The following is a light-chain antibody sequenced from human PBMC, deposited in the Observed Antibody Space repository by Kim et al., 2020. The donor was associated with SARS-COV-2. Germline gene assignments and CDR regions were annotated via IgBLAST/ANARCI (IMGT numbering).Light chain of an antibody. J-gene: IGLJ2*01. CDR3: SAWDRSLTAWV. Sequence: KTAKRPWPGTPKKVGAEGTAGLQQHQGPPPKLLSYRNNDRPSGIAERFSASRSGNTASLTITGLQPEDEADYYCSAWDRSLTAWVFGGGTQLTVL. CDR2: RNN. CDR1: PKKVGAEG. V-gene: IGLV10-54*04.